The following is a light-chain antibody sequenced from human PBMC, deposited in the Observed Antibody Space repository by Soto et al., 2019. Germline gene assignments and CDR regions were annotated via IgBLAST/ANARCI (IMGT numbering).Light chain of an antibody. CDR2: ATS. J-gene: IGKJ1*01. CDR1: QTISRF. V-gene: IGKV1-39*01. Sequence: DIQMTQSPSSLFASVGDRVTITCRASQTISRFLNWYQQEPGKAPKLLISATSRLESGVPSRFTGSGSGTDFTLTIGSLQPEDFVTYYCQQTNSMPRTFGQGTKVDI. CDR3: QQTNSMPRT.